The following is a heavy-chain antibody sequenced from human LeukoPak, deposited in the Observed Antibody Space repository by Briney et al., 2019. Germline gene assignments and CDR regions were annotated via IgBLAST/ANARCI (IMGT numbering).Heavy chain of an antibody. D-gene: IGHD2-2*01. CDR1: GGSISSYY. CDR3: ARTSQADPL. J-gene: IGHJ4*02. Sequence: SETLSLTCTVYGGSISSYYWSWIRQPPGKGLEWIAYINYTGNTNYNTSLKSRVTISLDTSQKQFSLTLSSVTAADTAVYYCARTSQADPLWGQGSQVTVSS. V-gene: IGHV4-59*01. CDR2: INYTGNT.